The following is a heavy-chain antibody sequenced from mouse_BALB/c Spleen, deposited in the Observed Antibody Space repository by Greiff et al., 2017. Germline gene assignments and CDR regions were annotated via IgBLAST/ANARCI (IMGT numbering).Heavy chain of an antibody. CDR1: GDSITSGY. Sequence: EVQLVESGPSLVKPSQTLSLTCSVTGDSITSGYWNWIRKFPGNKLEYMGYISYSGSTYYNPSLKSRISITRDTSKNQYYLQLNSVTTEDTATYYCARSDYGSSPFAYWGQGTLVTVSA. D-gene: IGHD1-1*01. CDR3: ARSDYGSSPFAY. V-gene: IGHV3-8*02. CDR2: ISYSGST. J-gene: IGHJ3*01.